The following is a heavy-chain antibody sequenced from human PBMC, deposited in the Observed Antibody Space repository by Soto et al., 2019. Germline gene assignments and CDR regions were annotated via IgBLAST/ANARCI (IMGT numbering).Heavy chain of an antibody. CDR1: GFTFNTYA. CDR2: ISGSGGTA. J-gene: IGHJ6*02. CDR3: ARYDSSGYYWSYDDNGIDD. Sequence: GGSLRLSCAASGFTFNTYAMSWVRQAPGKGLEWVSFISGSGGTAFYADSVKGRFTISRDNSKNTLYLQMNSLRAEDTAVYYCARYDSSGYYWSYDDNGIDDWGQGTTVTDLL. V-gene: IGHV3-23*01. D-gene: IGHD3-22*01.